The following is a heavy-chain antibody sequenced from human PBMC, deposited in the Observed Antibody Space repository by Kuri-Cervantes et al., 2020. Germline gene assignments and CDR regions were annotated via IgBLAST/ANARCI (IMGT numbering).Heavy chain of an antibody. CDR1: GGSISSGGYY. D-gene: IGHD3-9*01. CDR3: ARGELYYDILTGFDI. Sequence: LRLSCTVSGGSISSGGYYWSWIRQHPGKGLEWIGYIYYSGSTYYIPSLKSRVTISVDTSKNQFSLKLSSVTAADTAVYYCARGELYYDILTGFDIWGQGTMVTVSS. J-gene: IGHJ3*02. V-gene: IGHV4-31*03. CDR2: IYYSGST.